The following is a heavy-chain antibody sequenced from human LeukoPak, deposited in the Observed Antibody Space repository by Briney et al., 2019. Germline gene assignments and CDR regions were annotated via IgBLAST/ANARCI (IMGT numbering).Heavy chain of an antibody. D-gene: IGHD5-12*01. CDR3: ARDQGAHITSSGYDY. J-gene: IGHJ4*02. V-gene: IGHV3-7*01. CDR2: IDQDGSQK. Sequence: PGGSLRLSCADSGFTFNKYWMSWVRQAPGKGLEWVANIDQDGSQKFYVDSVKGRFTISRDNSKNTLYLQMNSLRAEDTAVYYCARDQGAHITSSGYDYWGQGTLVAVSS. CDR1: GFTFNKYW.